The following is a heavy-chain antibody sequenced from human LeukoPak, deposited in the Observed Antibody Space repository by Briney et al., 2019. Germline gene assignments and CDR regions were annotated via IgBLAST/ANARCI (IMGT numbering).Heavy chain of an antibody. CDR3: ALGYSGSSRDY. Sequence: GGSLRLSCAASGFTVSSNYMSWVRQAPGKGLEWVSVIYSGGSTYYADSVKGRFTISRDNSKNTLYLQMNSLRAEDTAVYYCALGYSGSSRDYWGQGTLVTVSS. J-gene: IGHJ4*02. CDR2: IYSGGST. CDR1: GFTVSSNY. V-gene: IGHV3-53*01. D-gene: IGHD1-26*01.